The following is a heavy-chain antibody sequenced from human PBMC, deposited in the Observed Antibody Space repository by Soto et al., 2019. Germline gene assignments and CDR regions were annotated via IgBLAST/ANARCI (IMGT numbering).Heavy chain of an antibody. CDR2: IRYDGSNK. V-gene: IGHV3-33*01. Sequence: QVQLVESGGGVVQPGRSLRLSCAASGFTFSSYGMHWVRQAPGKGLEWVAVIRYDGSNKYYADSVKGRFTISRDNSKNTLYLQMNSLRAEDTAVYDCARLQPGLAGAGTQSSFDYWGQGTLVTVSS. CDR1: GFTFSSYG. D-gene: IGHD6-13*01. J-gene: IGHJ4*02. CDR3: ARLQPGLAGAGTQSSFDY.